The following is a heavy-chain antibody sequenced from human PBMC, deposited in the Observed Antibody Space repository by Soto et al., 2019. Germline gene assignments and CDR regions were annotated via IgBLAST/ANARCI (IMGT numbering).Heavy chain of an antibody. Sequence: QVQLVQSGAEVREPGASVKVSCKASGYSFTSLDINWVRQTAGQGLEWMGWMQPSTGRTGYAQKFQGRVTMTRDTSINTAYMELTTLTSDDTAFYYCARGVSAGVDYWGQGTHVTVSS. CDR1: GYSFTSLD. V-gene: IGHV1-8*01. CDR3: ARGVSAGVDY. D-gene: IGHD1-26*01. J-gene: IGHJ4*02. CDR2: MQPSTGRT.